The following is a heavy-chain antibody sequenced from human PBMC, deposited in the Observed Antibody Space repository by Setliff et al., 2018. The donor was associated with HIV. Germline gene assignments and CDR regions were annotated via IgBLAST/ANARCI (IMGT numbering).Heavy chain of an antibody. CDR3: ARMRGGHNIREGASDI. J-gene: IGHJ3*02. V-gene: IGHV1-18*01. CDR2: MSTDNGNT. CDR1: GYSFSSYG. D-gene: IGHD1-20*01. Sequence: GASVKVSCKASGYSFSSYGIGWVRLAPGQGLEWMGWMSTDNGNTNYAQKVQGRVTMTTDTGTRTAYMELRSLRSDDTAMYYCARMRGGHNIREGASDIWGQGTMVTVSS.